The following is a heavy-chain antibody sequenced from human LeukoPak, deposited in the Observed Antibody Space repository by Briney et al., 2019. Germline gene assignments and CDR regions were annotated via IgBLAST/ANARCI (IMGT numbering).Heavy chain of an antibody. CDR3: ARDPANGSFDY. D-gene: IGHD2-8*01. Sequence: PSETLSLTSPVSGGSISSYYWSWIRQPAGKGLEWIGRIYTSGSTNYNPSLKSRVTMSVDTSKNQFSLKLSSVTAADTAVYYCARDPANGSFDYWGQGTLVTVSS. CDR1: GGSISSYY. J-gene: IGHJ4*02. V-gene: IGHV4-4*07. CDR2: IYTSGST.